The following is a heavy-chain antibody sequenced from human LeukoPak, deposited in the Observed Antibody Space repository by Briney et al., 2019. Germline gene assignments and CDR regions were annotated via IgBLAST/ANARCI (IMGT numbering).Heavy chain of an antibody. CDR1: GGSFSGYY. Sequence: SETLSLTCAVYGGSFSGYYWSWIRQPPGKGLEWIGEINHSGSTNCNPSLKSRVTISVDTSKNQFSLKLSSVTAADTAVYYCARDGAESDAFDIWGQGTMVTVSS. CDR3: ARDGAESDAFDI. CDR2: INHSGST. J-gene: IGHJ3*02. V-gene: IGHV4-34*01. D-gene: IGHD3-16*01.